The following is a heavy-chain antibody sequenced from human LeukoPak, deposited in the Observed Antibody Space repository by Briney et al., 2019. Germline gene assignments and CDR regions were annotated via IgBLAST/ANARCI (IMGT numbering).Heavy chain of an antibody. V-gene: IGHV3-21*01. CDR1: GFTFSSYS. Sequence: PGGSLRLSCAASGFTFSSYSMNWVRQAPGKGLEWVSSISSSSSYIYYADSVKGRFTISRDNAKNSLYLQMNSLRAEDTAVYYCARANSGYEYYYDGMDVWGKGTTVTVSS. D-gene: IGHD5-12*01. CDR3: ARANSGYEYYYDGMDV. CDR2: ISSSSSYI. J-gene: IGHJ6*04.